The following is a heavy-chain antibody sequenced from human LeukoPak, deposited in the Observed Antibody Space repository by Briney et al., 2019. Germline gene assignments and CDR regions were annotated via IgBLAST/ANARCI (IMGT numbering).Heavy chain of an antibody. J-gene: IGHJ4*02. CDR1: GFTFSSYS. D-gene: IGHD6-13*01. CDR3: AKVPYSSSWQPLGY. V-gene: IGHV3-23*01. Sequence: GGSLRLSCAASGFTFSSYSMNWVRQAPGKGLEWVSAISGSGGSTYYADSVKGRFTISRDNSKNTLYLQMNSLRAEDTAVYYCAKVPYSSSWQPLGYWGQGTLVTVSS. CDR2: ISGSGGST.